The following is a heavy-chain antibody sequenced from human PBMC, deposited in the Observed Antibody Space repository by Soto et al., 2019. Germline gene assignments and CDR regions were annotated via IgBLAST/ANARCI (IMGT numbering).Heavy chain of an antibody. CDR1: GFTFSSYG. V-gene: IGHV3-30*18. Sequence: QVQLVESGGGVVQPGRSLRLSCAASGFTFSSYGMHWVRQAPGKGLEWVATISHDGSNKYYADSVKSRFAISRDNSQNTLYLQMNSLRAEDTGVHYCAKGTVEYYGIVTSYYLYYGMDVWGQGTTVTVSS. CDR2: ISHDGSNK. J-gene: IGHJ6*02. D-gene: IGHD3-9*01. CDR3: AKGTVEYYGIVTSYYLYYGMDV.